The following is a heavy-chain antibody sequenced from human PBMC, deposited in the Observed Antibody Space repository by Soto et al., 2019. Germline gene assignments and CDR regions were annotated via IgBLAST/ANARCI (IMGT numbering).Heavy chain of an antibody. J-gene: IGHJ3*02. D-gene: IGHD7-27*01. Sequence: GGSLRLSCAASGFTFSNAWMSWVHQAPGKGLEWVGRIKSKTDGGTTDYAAPVKGRFTISRDDSKNTLYLQMNSLKTEDTAVYYCTTPKTGDAFDIWGQGTMVTVSS. CDR2: IKSKTDGGTT. V-gene: IGHV3-15*01. CDR1: GFTFSNAW. CDR3: TTPKTGDAFDI.